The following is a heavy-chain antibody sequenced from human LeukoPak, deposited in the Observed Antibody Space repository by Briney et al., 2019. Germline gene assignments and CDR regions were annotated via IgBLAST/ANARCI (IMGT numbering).Heavy chain of an antibody. CDR2: IIPILGIA. CDR3: ARGGSRSYYYYGMDV. CDR1: GYSFTSYW. V-gene: IGHV1-69*04. J-gene: IGHJ6*02. D-gene: IGHD1-26*01. Sequence: KISCKGSGYSFTSYWIGWVRQAPGQGLEWMGRIIPILGIANYAQKFQGRVTITADKSTSTAYMELSSLRSEDTAVYYCARGGSRSYYYYGMDVWGQGTTVTVSS.